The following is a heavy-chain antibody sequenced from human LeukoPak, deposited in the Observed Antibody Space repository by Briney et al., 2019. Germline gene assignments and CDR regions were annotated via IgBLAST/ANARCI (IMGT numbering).Heavy chain of an antibody. D-gene: IGHD3-16*02. J-gene: IGHJ4*02. CDR3: ASLYDYVWGSYRSFDY. V-gene: IGHV4-38-2*02. CDR1: GGSISSYY. Sequence: SETLSLTCTVSGGSISSYYWGWIRQPPGKGLEWIGSIYHSGSTYYNPSLKSRVTISVDTSKNQFSLKLSSVTAADTAVYYCASLYDYVWGSYRSFDYWGQGTLVTVSS. CDR2: IYHSGST.